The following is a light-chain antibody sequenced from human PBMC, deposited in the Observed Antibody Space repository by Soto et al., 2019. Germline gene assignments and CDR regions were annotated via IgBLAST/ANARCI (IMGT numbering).Light chain of an antibody. Sequence: DLPMTQSPSTLSASVGDRVTFTCRASQSISTWLAWYQQKPGKAPKVLIYDASSLESGVPSRFSGSGSGSEFTLTISSLQPDDFATYHCQQYDIYPYTFGQGTKLEIK. V-gene: IGKV1-5*01. CDR1: QSISTW. CDR2: DAS. CDR3: QQYDIYPYT. J-gene: IGKJ2*01.